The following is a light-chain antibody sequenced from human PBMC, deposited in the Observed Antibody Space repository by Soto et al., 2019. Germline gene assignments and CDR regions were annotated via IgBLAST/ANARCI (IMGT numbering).Light chain of an antibody. CDR1: QGIRND. CDR2: SAS. CDR3: LQHNTYPWT. V-gene: IGKV1-17*01. Sequence: MQMTQTPSSMSASLGDGVNIXXRASQGIRNDLNWYQEKPGKAPKRXIYSASSLQSGVPSRFSGSGSGTEFTLTISSLQPEDIATYYCLQHNTYPWTFGQGTKVDIK. J-gene: IGKJ1*01.